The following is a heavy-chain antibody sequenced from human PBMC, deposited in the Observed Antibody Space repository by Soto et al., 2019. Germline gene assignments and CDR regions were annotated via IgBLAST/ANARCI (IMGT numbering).Heavy chain of an antibody. CDR3: ARGASLGTDAFDI. CDR1: GFTVSSNY. Sequence: GGSLRLSCAASGFTVSSNYMSWVRQAPGKGLEWVSVIYSGGSTYYADSVKGRFTISRDNSKNTRYLQMNSLRAEDTAVYYCARGASLGTDAFDIWGQGTMVTVSS. CDR2: IYSGGST. D-gene: IGHD7-27*01. V-gene: IGHV3-66*02. J-gene: IGHJ3*02.